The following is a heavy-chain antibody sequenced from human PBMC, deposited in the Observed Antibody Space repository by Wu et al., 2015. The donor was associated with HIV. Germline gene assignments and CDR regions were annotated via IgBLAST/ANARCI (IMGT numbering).Heavy chain of an antibody. D-gene: IGHD3-16*01. CDR2: MNPNSGNT. V-gene: IGHV1-8*01. Sequence: QVRLIQSGAEVRKPGASVKVSCKASGYTFTHYDINWVRQASGQGLEWMGWMNPNSGNTGYGQGFQGRLTMTRNNSITTAYMELSRLRSEDMAIYYCAVLYDVEGDKAILDHWGQGQWSPSPQ. CDR1: GYTFTHYD. J-gene: IGHJ4*02. CDR3: AVLYDVEGDKAILDH.